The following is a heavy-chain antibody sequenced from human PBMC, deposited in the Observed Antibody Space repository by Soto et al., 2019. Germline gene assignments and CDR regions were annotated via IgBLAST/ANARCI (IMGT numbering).Heavy chain of an antibody. Sequence: GGSLRLSCAASGFTFSSYAMSWVRQAPGKGPEWVSAISGSGGSTYYADSVKGRFTISRDNSKNTLYLQMNSLRAEDTAVYYCAKSRFCSSTSCDDYYYYGMDVWGQGTTVTVSS. CDR3: AKSRFCSSTSCDDYYYYGMDV. D-gene: IGHD2-2*01. CDR2: ISGSGGST. CDR1: GFTFSSYA. J-gene: IGHJ6*02. V-gene: IGHV3-23*01.